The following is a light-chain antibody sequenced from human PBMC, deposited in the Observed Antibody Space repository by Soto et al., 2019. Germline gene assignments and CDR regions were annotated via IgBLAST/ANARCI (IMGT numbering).Light chain of an antibody. CDR2: DAS. Sequence: EIVLTQSPATLSLSPGERATLSCRASQSVSSYLAWYQQKPGQAPRLLIYDASNRATGIPARFSGSGSGTDFTLTISSLEPEDFAFYYCQQPSNWHQTFGVGTKLDIQ. CDR1: QSVSSY. V-gene: IGKV3-11*01. CDR3: QQPSNWHQT. J-gene: IGKJ4*01.